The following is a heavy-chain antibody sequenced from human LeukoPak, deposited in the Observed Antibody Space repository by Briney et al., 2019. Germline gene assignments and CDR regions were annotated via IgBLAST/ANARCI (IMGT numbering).Heavy chain of an antibody. CDR3: ARGRLRYLDWTRAYSDY. CDR1: DYTFITHG. Sequence: ASVKVSCKASDYTFITHGLTWVRQAPGQGLEWMGWISAYNGNTIYAQTLQDRLTMTTDTSTSTAYMELRSLRSDDTAVYYCARGRLRYLDWTRAYSDYWGQGTLDTVSS. D-gene: IGHD3-9*01. J-gene: IGHJ4*02. CDR2: ISAYNGNT. V-gene: IGHV1-18*01.